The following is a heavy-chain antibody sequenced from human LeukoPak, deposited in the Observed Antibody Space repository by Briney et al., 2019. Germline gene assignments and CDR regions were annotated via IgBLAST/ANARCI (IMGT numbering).Heavy chain of an antibody. V-gene: IGHV7-4-1*02. CDR1: GYTFTSYA. D-gene: IGHD3-22*01. Sequence: ASVKVSCKASGYTFTSYAMNWVRQAPGQGLEWMRWINTNTGNPTYAQGFTGRFVFSLDTSVSTAYLQISSLKAEDTAVYYCARSWDTSGYPEPRFDPWGQGTLVTVSS. J-gene: IGHJ5*02. CDR2: INTNTGNP. CDR3: ARSWDTSGYPEPRFDP.